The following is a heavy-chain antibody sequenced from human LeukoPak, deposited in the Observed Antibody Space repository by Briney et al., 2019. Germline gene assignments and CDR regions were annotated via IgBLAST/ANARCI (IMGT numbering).Heavy chain of an antibody. J-gene: IGHJ4*02. CDR2: ISSSSSYI. D-gene: IGHD6-6*01. CDR3: AKGYSSSPFDY. CDR1: GFTFSSYS. Sequence: GGSLRLSCAASGFTFSSYSMNWVRQAPGKGLEWASSISSSSSYIYYADSVKGRFTISRDNAKNSLYLQMNGLRAEDTAVYYCAKGYSSSPFDYWGQGTLVTVSS. V-gene: IGHV3-21*04.